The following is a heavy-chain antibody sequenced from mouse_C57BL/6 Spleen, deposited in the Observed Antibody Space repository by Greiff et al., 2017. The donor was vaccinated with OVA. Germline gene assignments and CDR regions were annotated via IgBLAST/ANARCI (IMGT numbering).Heavy chain of an antibody. CDR3: ARWDDYECAY. V-gene: IGHV3-6*01. CDR1: GYSITSGYY. J-gene: IGHJ3*01. D-gene: IGHD2-4*01. CDR2: ISYDGSN. Sequence: EVQLQESGPGLVKPSQSLSLTCSVTGYSITSGYYWNWIRQFPGNKLEWMGYISYDGSNNYNPSLKNRISITRDTSKNQFFLKLNSVTTEDTATYYCARWDDYECAYWGQGTLVTVSA.